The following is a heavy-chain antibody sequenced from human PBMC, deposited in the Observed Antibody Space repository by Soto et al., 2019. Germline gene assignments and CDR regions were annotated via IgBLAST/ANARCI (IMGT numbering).Heavy chain of an antibody. CDR1: GGSVSSGSDY. CDR2: IYYRGST. D-gene: IGHD3-22*01. CDR3: ARHLGVYYYDSSPPPRLDY. J-gene: IGHJ4*02. Sequence: SETLSLTCTVSGGSVSSGSDYWSWIRQPPGKGLEWIGYIYYRGSTNYNPSLKSRVTISVDTSKNQFSLKLSSVTAADTAVYYCARHLGVYYYDSSPPPRLDYWGQGALVTVSS. V-gene: IGHV4-61*01.